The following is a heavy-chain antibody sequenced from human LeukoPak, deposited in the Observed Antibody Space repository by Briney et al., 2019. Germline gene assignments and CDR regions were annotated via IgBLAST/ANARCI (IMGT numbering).Heavy chain of an antibody. Sequence: GSLRLSCAASGFTFSSYWMSWVRQAPEKGLEWVANIKQDGSEKYYVDSVKGRFTISRDNAKNSLFLQMNSLRAEDTAAYYCVRDPPYGDWGQGTLVTVSS. CDR2: IKQDGSEK. J-gene: IGHJ4*02. V-gene: IGHV3-7*03. CDR3: VRDPPYGD. D-gene: IGHD3-10*01. CDR1: GFTFSSYW.